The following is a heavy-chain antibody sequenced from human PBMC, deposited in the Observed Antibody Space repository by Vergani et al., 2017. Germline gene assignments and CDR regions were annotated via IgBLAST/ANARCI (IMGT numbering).Heavy chain of an antibody. D-gene: IGHD3-10*01. Sequence: EVQLVESGGGLVKPGGSLRLSCAASGFIFSRYSMNWVRQAPGKGLEWVSSISSSSSYIYYADSVKGRFTISRDNAKNSLYLQMNSLRAEDTALYYCARRATITMVRSLDYWGQGTLVTVSS. CDR2: ISSSSSYI. J-gene: IGHJ4*02. CDR3: ARRATITMVRSLDY. V-gene: IGHV3-21*01. CDR1: GFIFSRYS.